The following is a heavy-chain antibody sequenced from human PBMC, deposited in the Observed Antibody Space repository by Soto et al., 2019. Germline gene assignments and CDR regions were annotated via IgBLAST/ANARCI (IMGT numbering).Heavy chain of an antibody. D-gene: IGHD3-10*01. Sequence: PGGSLRLSCAASGFTFSSYAMSWIRQPPGKGLEWIGYIYYSGSTNYNPSLKSRVTISVDTSKNQFSLKLSSVTAADTAVYYCARDEWFGDSPILDYWGQGTLVTVSS. J-gene: IGHJ4*02. CDR2: IYYSGST. CDR1: GFTFSSYA. CDR3: ARDEWFGDSPILDY. V-gene: IGHV4-59*01.